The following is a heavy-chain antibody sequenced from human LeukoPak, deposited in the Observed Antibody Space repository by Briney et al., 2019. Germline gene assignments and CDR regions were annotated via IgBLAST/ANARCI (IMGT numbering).Heavy chain of an antibody. CDR3: ARRAGAYSHPYDY. Sequence: GGSLRLSCAASGFTFSNAWMIWVRQSPGKGLQWVGRIKSIPDGGTTDYAAPVKGRFTISRDNSKNTLYLQMDSLRAEDTAVYYCARRAGAYSHPYDYWGQGTLVTVSS. V-gene: IGHV3-15*01. CDR1: GFTFSNAW. CDR2: IKSIPDGGTT. D-gene: IGHD4/OR15-4a*01. J-gene: IGHJ4*02.